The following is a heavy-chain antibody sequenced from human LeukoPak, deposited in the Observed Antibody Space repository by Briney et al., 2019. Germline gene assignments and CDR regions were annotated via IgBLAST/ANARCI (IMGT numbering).Heavy chain of an antibody. CDR2: INSDGSST. CDR1: GFTFSSYW. V-gene: IGHV3-74*01. D-gene: IGHD5-12*01. J-gene: IGHJ3*02. CDR3: AKDLLPSWLPGAFDI. Sequence: GGSLRLSCAASGFTFSSYWMHWVRQAPGKGLVWVSRINSDGSSTSYADSVKGRFTISRDNAKNTLYLQMNSLRAEDTAVYYCAKDLLPSWLPGAFDIWGQGTMVTVSS.